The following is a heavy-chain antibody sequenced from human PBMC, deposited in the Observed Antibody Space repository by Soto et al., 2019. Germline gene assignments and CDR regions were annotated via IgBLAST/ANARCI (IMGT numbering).Heavy chain of an antibody. Sequence: SETLSLTCTVSGYSLYSGFYWAWIRQPPGKGLEWIGSVYQSGDTYFNPSLKSRATISMDASINQFYLRLTSVTAADAATYYCANRVDVLAPWNWGQGTLVTVSS. J-gene: IGHJ4*02. CDR1: GYSLYSGFY. D-gene: IGHD3-9*01. V-gene: IGHV4-38-2*02. CDR2: VYQSGDT. CDR3: ANRVDVLAPWN.